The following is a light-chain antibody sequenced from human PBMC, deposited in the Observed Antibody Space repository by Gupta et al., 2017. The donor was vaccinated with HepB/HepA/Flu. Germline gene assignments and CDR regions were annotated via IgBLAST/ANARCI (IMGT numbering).Light chain of an antibody. CDR3: RQSVQTPRT. V-gene: IGKV2-28*01. CDR1: QSLLHSNGYNY. J-gene: IGKJ1*01. CDR2: LGS. Sequence: DIVMTQSPLSLPVTPGEPASISCRSSQSLLHSNGYNYLDWYLQKPGQSPQLLIYLGSNRASGVPDRFSGSGSGTDFTLKISRVEVEDVGAYYCRQSVQTPRTFGQGTKVEIK.